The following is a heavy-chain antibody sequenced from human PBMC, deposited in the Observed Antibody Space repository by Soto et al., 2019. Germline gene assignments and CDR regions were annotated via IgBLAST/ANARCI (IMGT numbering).Heavy chain of an antibody. Sequence: SETLSLTCTVSGGSISSYYWSWIRQPPGKGLEWIGYIYYSGSTNYNPSLKSRVTISVDTSKNQFPLKLSSVTSEDTAVYYCATDEIGAMSTLGCSRSWGQGTRVTVSS. J-gene: IGHJ1*01. CDR1: GGSISSYY. V-gene: IGHV4-59*01. D-gene: IGHD2-15*01. CDR3: ATDEIGAMSTLGCSRS. CDR2: IYYSGST.